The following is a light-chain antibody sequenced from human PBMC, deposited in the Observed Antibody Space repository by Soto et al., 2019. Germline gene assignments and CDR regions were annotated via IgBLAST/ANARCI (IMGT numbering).Light chain of an antibody. CDR1: QTIGSY. Sequence: DIQMTQSPYSLSASVGDRVTITCRASQTIGSYLNWYKQKPEKAPNLLIYAASSFQSGVPSRFSGSGSGTDFNLTISSLQPEDFATYYCQQSYSTPFTFGGGTKVEIK. CDR2: AAS. CDR3: QQSYSTPFT. J-gene: IGKJ4*01. V-gene: IGKV1-39*01.